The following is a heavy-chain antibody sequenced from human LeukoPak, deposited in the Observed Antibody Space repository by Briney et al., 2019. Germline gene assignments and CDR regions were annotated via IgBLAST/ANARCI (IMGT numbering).Heavy chain of an antibody. CDR2: ISGSGGKT. CDR3: AKLYYDYVWGSYRYYFFDA. J-gene: IGHJ4*02. D-gene: IGHD3-16*02. CDR1: GFTFGSYA. Sequence: GGSLRLSCAGSGFTFGSYAMSWVRQAPGKGLEWVSGISGSGGKTYYADSVKGRFTISRDNSKNTLYLQMNNLRVEDTAVYYCAKLYYDYVWGSYRYYFFDAWGQGTQVAVCS. V-gene: IGHV3-23*01.